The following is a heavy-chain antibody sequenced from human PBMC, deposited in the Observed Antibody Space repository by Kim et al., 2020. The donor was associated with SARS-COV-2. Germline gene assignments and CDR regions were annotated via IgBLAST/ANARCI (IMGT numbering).Heavy chain of an antibody. J-gene: IGHJ6*02. D-gene: IGHD3-10*01. CDR1: GFTFSSYG. CDR3: ARTYFNPNPSYGMDA. Sequence: GGSLRLSCAASGFTFSSYGMHWVRQAPGKGLEWVAVIWYDGSNKYYADSVKGRFTISRDNSKNTLYLQMNSLRAEDTAVYYCARTYFNPNPSYGMDAWGQGTTVTDSS. CDR2: IWYDGSNK. V-gene: IGHV3-33*01.